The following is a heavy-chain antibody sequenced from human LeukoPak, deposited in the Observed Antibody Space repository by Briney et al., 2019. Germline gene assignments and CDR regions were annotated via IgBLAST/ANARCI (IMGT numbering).Heavy chain of an antibody. CDR3: ARHRTSSKGNGYYYYYYMDV. Sequence: PGGSLRHSCAASGFTFSSYEMNWVRQAPGKGLEWVSYISSSGSTIYYADSVKGRFTISRDNAKNSLYLQMNSLRAEDTAVYYCARHRTSSKGNGYYYYYYMDVWGKGTTVTVSS. D-gene: IGHD4-23*01. CDR1: GFTFSSYE. J-gene: IGHJ6*03. CDR2: ISSSGSTI. V-gene: IGHV3-48*03.